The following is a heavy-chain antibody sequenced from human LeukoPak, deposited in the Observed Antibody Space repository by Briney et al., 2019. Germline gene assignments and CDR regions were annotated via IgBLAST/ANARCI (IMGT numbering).Heavy chain of an antibody. V-gene: IGHV3-53*01. J-gene: IGHJ5*02. CDR2: IYSGGTT. CDR3: ARAQQLARNWFDP. Sequence: HPGGSLRLSCAASGFTVSSNYMSWVRQAPGKGLEWVSVIYSGGTTYYADSVKGRFTISRDNSKNTLYLQMNSLRVEDTAIYYCARAQQLARNWFDPWGQETLVTVSS. D-gene: IGHD6-6*01. CDR1: GFTVSSNY.